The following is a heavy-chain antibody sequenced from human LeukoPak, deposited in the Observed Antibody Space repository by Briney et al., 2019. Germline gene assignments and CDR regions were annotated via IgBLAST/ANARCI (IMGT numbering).Heavy chain of an antibody. Sequence: GSLRLSCAASGFTVSSNEMSWVRQPPGKGLEWIGEINHSGSTNYNPSLKSRVTISVDTSKNQFSLKLSSVTAADTAVYYCARGYFYYFDYWGQGTLVTVSS. CDR3: ARGYFYYFDY. D-gene: IGHD2/OR15-2a*01. V-gene: IGHV4-34*01. CDR2: INHSGST. J-gene: IGHJ4*02. CDR1: GFTVSSNE.